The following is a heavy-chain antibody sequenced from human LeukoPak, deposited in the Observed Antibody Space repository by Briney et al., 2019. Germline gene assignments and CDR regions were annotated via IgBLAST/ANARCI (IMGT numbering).Heavy chain of an antibody. Sequence: GKSLRLSCAASGFTFNNYGMHWVRQAPGKGLEWVSVIYSGGSTYYADSVKGRFTISRDNSKNTLYLQMNSLRAEDTAVYYCARDSYCSGGSCYSGYWGQGTLVTVSS. D-gene: IGHD2-15*01. CDR2: IYSGGST. CDR1: GFTFNNYG. J-gene: IGHJ4*02. CDR3: ARDSYCSGGSCYSGY. V-gene: IGHV3-53*01.